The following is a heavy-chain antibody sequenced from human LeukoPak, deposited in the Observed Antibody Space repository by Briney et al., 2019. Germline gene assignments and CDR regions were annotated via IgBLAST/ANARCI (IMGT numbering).Heavy chain of an antibody. J-gene: IGHJ4*02. V-gene: IGHV3-33*01. Sequence: PGTSLRLSCAASGFTFRNYGMHWVSQAPGKGLEWVTNIWYDGSKNFYVDSVKGRFTISRDNFNNILYLQMNSLRAEDTALYYCARAPYTTGRSFYFDSWGQGTLVTVSS. CDR2: IWYDGSKN. CDR1: GFTFRNYG. D-gene: IGHD2-2*02. CDR3: ARAPYTTGRSFYFDS.